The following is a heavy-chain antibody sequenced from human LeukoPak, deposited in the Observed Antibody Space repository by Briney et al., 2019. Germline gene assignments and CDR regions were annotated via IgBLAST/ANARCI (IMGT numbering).Heavy chain of an antibody. CDR1: GYTFTRYA. CDR2: INTNTANP. V-gene: IGHV7-4-1*02. Sequence: VASVKVSCKTSGYTFTRYALNWVRQAPGQGLEWMGWINTNTANPTYAQGFTGRFVFSLDTSVSTAYLQITGLKAEDTAVYYCAREVRDGYNNFDYWGQGTLVTVSS. CDR3: AREVRDGYNNFDY. D-gene: IGHD5-24*01. J-gene: IGHJ4*02.